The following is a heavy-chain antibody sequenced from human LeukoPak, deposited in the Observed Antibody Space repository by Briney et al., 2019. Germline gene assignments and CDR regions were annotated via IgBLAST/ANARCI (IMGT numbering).Heavy chain of an antibody. D-gene: IGHD6-19*01. Sequence: GGSLRLSCAASGFTFSSSGMRWVRQAPGKGLEWVAVIWYDGSNKYYAESVKGRFTISRDNSKNTLFLQMNSLRADDTAVYYCARTIAVAGPYYFDYWGQGTLATVSS. CDR1: GFTFSSSG. CDR3: ARTIAVAGPYYFDY. J-gene: IGHJ4*02. CDR2: IWYDGSNK. V-gene: IGHV3-33*01.